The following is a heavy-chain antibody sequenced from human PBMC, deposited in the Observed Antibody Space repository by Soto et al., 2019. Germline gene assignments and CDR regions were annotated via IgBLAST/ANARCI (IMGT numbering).Heavy chain of an antibody. CDR2: IYYSGST. V-gene: IGHV4-39*07. Sequence: SETLSLTCTVSGGSISSSSYYWGWIRQPPGKGLEWIGSIYYSGSTYYNPSLKSRVTISVDTSKNQFSLKLSSVTAADTAMYYCARVGDFAGAYWGQGHLVTVSS. CDR3: ARVGDFAGAY. CDR1: GGSISSSSYY. D-gene: IGHD6-13*01. J-gene: IGHJ4*02.